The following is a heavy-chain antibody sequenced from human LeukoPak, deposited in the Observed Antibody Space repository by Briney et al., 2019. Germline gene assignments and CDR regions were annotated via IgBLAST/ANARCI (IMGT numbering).Heavy chain of an antibody. V-gene: IGHV1-18*01. Sequence: ASVKVSCKASGYTFTSYGISWVRQAPGQGLEWMGWISAYNGYTNYAQKLQGRVTMTTDTSTSTAYMELRSLRSDDTAVYYCARALKKQGGVIVDFDYWGQGTLVTVSS. CDR1: GYTFTSYG. CDR3: ARALKKQGGVIVDFDY. CDR2: ISAYNGYT. D-gene: IGHD3-16*02. J-gene: IGHJ4*02.